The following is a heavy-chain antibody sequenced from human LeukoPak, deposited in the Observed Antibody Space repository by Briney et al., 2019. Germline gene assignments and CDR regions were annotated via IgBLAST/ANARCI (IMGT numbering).Heavy chain of an antibody. CDR3: ARDLGYDFWSGSYYGMDV. V-gene: IGHV4-59*01. D-gene: IGHD3-3*01. CDR2: IYYSGST. CDR1: GGSISSYY. J-gene: IGHJ6*02. Sequence: SETLSLTCTVSGGSISSYYWSWIQQPPGKGLEWIGYIYYSGSTNYNPSLKSRVTISVDTSKNQFSLKLSSVTAADTAVYYCARDLGYDFWSGSYYGMDVWGQGTTVTVSS.